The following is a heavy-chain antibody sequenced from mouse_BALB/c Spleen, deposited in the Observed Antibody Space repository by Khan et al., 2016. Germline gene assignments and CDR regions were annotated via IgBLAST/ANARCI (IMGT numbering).Heavy chain of an antibody. V-gene: IGHV3-2*02. CDR3: ARSLLAWFAY. J-gene: IGHJ3*01. CDR1: GYSITSDYA. D-gene: IGHD2-1*01. CDR2: ISYSGST. Sequence: EVQLQESGPGLVKPSQSLSLTCTVTGYSITSDYAWNWIRQFPGNKLEWMGYISYSGSTRYNPSLKSRISITRDTSKNQFFLQLNSVTTEDTATYYCARSLLAWFAYWSQGTLVTVSA.